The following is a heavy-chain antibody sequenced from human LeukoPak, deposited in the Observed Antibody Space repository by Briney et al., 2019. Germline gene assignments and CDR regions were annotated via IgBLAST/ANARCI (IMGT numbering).Heavy chain of an antibody. CDR3: ARDWSGDAFDI. J-gene: IGHJ3*02. Sequence: GGSLRLSCAASGFTFSSYSMNWVRQAPGKGLEWVSSISSSSSYIYYADSVKGRFTISRDNAKNSLYLQMNSLRAEDTAVYYCARDWSGDAFDIWGQGTTVTVSS. V-gene: IGHV3-21*01. CDR1: GFTFSSYS. CDR2: ISSSSSYI.